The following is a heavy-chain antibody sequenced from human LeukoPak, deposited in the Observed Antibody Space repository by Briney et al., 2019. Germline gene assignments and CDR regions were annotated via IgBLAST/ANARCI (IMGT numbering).Heavy chain of an antibody. D-gene: IGHD6-13*01. CDR1: GFTFSSYW. CDR2: INSDGSST. J-gene: IGHJ4*02. Sequence: GGSLRLSCAASGFTFSSYWMHWVRQAPGKGLVWVSRINSDGSSTSYADSVKGRFTISRDNAKNTLYLQMNSLRAEDTAVYYCARGARYCSSWYLDYGDYPFDYWGQGTLVTVSS. V-gene: IGHV3-74*01. CDR3: ARGARYCSSWYLDYGDYPFDY.